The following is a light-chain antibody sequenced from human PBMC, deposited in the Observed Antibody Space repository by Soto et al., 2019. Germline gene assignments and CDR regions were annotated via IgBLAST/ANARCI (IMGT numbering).Light chain of an antibody. CDR3: SSYTSSSIYV. J-gene: IGLJ1*01. V-gene: IGLV2-14*01. Sequence: SVLTQPASVSESPGQSITISCTGTSSDVGGYNYVSWYQQHPGKAPKLMIYDVSNRPSGVSNRFSGSKSGNTASLTISGLQAEDEADYYCSSYTSSSIYVFGTGTKVTVL. CDR1: SSDVGGYNY. CDR2: DVS.